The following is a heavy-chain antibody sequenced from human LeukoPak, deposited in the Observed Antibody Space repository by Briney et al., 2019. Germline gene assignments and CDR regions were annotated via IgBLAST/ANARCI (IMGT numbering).Heavy chain of an antibody. Sequence: GGSLRLSCAASGFTFSSYWMSWVRQAPGKGLEWVANIKQDGSEKYYVDSVKGRFTISRDNAKNSLYLQMNSLRAEDTAVYYCARARYSDSGYSSSWYSETLGEKSFDYWGQGTLVTVSS. CDR1: GFTFSSYW. D-gene: IGHD6-13*01. CDR2: IKQDGSEK. V-gene: IGHV3-7*01. CDR3: ARARYSDSGYSSSWYSETLGEKSFDY. J-gene: IGHJ4*02.